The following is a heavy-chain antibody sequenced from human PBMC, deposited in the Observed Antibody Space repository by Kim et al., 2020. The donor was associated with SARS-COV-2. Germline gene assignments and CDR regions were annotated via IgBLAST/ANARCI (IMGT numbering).Heavy chain of an antibody. CDR3: VSLVGATNHYYYGMDV. CDR2: INHSGST. V-gene: IGHV4-34*01. D-gene: IGHD1-26*01. J-gene: IGHJ6*02. Sequence: SETLSLTCAVYGGSFSGYYWSWIRQPPGKGLEWIGEINHSGSTNYNPSLKSRVTISVDTSKNQFSLKLSSVTAADTAVYYCVSLVGATNHYYYGMDVWGQGTTVTVSS. CDR1: GGSFSGYY.